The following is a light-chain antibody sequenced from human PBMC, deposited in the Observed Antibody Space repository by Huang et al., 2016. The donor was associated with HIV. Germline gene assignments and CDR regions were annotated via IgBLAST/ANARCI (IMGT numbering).Light chain of an antibody. CDR1: QDISSF. J-gene: IGKJ2*01. CDR2: AAS. V-gene: IGKV1-9*01. Sequence: IQLTQSPSSLSASVGDRVTITCRASQDISSFLAWYQQKPGQAPKLLIYAASTLQSGVPSRCSGSGSGRDFTLTISRLRPEDFAIYYCQQLKSYPYTFGQGTNLEIK. CDR3: QQLKSYPYT.